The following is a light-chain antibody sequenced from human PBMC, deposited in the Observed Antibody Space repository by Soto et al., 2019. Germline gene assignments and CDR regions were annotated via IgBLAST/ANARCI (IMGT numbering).Light chain of an antibody. CDR1: QSIGIY. J-gene: IGKJ5*01. V-gene: IGKV3-11*01. CDR3: QQRATWPLT. CDR2: DAS. Sequence: EIVLTQSPATLSFYPVERATLSCRASQSIGIYLIWYQQKPGQAPRLLISDASHRASGVPARFSGSGAGTDFTLTSSRLAPEDFAVCSCQQRATWPLTFGQGTRLEI.